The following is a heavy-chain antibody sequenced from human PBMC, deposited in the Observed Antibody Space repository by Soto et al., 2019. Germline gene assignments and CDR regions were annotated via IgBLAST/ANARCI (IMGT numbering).Heavy chain of an antibody. Sequence: SETLSLTCAVYCGSFSSYYWSWIRQPPGKGLEWIGEINHSGSTNYNPSLKSRVTMSVDTSKNRFSLKLSSVTAADTAVYYCARTSRFDCWGQGTLVTVSS. CDR3: ARTSRFDC. V-gene: IGHV4-34*01. D-gene: IGHD6-6*01. CDR1: CGSFSSYY. J-gene: IGHJ4*02. CDR2: INHSGST.